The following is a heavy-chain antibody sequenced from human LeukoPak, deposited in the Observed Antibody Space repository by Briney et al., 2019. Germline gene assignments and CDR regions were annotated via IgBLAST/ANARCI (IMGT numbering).Heavy chain of an antibody. CDR1: GGSFSGYY. CDR3: ARRRYSSSAGNDY. J-gene: IGHJ4*02. Sequence: SETLSLTCAVCGGSFSGYYWSWIRQPPGKGLEWIGEINHSGSTNYNPSLKSRVTISVDTSKNQFSLKLSSVTAADTAVYYCARRRYSSSAGNDYWGQGTLVTVSS. D-gene: IGHD6-6*01. V-gene: IGHV4-34*01. CDR2: INHSGST.